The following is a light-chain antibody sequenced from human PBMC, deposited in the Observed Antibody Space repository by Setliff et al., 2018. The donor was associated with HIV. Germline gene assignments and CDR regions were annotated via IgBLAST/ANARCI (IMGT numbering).Light chain of an antibody. J-gene: IGLJ2*01. CDR2: DVS. Sequence: ALTQPASVSGSPGQSITIPCTGTSSDVGGYNYVSWYQQHPGKAPKLMIYDVSKRPSGVSNRFSGSKSGNTASLTISGLQAEDEADYYCSSYTSSSTLVFGGGTK. CDR3: SSYTSSSTLV. CDR1: SSDVGGYNY. V-gene: IGLV2-14*01.